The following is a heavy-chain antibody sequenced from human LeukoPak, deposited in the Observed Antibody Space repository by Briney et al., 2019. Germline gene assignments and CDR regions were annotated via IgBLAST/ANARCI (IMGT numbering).Heavy chain of an antibody. CDR1: GFTFSSYA. Sequence: GGSLRLSCAASGFTFSSYAMHWVRQAPGKGLEWVAVISYDGSNKYYAGSVKGRFTISRDSSKNTLYLQMNSLRAEDTAVYHCAREYYYDSSGYVMGPDYWGQGTLVTVSS. J-gene: IGHJ4*02. CDR2: ISYDGSNK. V-gene: IGHV3-30-3*01. CDR3: AREYYYDSSGYVMGPDY. D-gene: IGHD3-22*01.